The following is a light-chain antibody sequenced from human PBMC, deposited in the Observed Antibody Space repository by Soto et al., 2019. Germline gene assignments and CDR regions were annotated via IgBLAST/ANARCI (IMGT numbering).Light chain of an antibody. CDR3: QQRSNWPPIT. J-gene: IGKJ5*01. CDR1: QDISSY. V-gene: IGKV3-11*01. Sequence: IVMTQSPATLSVSPGERATLSCRASQDISSYLGWYQQKPGQAPRLLIYEGSNTDNRIPDRLSGSGFGKDFTITISSLEPEDAAVYYCQQRSNWPPITFGQGTRLEIK. CDR2: EGS.